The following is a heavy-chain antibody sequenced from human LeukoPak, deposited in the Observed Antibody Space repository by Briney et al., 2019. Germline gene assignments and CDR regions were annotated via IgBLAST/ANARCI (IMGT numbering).Heavy chain of an antibody. Sequence: SGPTLAKPTQTLTLTCTFSGFSLSTSGVGVGWIRQPPGKALEWLALIYWDDDKNYSPSLKSRLTITKDTSKNQVVLTMTNMDPVDIGTYYCAHASGSYPYFDYWGQGTLVTASS. CDR1: GFSLSTSGVG. D-gene: IGHD1-26*01. CDR2: IYWDDDK. CDR3: AHASGSYPYFDY. J-gene: IGHJ4*02. V-gene: IGHV2-5*02.